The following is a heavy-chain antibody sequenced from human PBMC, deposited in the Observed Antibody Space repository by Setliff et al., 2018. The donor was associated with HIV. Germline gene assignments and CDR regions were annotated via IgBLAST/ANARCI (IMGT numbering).Heavy chain of an antibody. D-gene: IGHD3-16*01. J-gene: IGHJ5*02. CDR1: GGTFSSFG. CDR3: AKDRGRGNWLDP. V-gene: IGHV1-69*13. Sequence: SVKVSCKASGGTFSSFGINWIRQAPGQGLEWMGWIIPVFGKVEYAQRFQGRVKITADESTSTAYMEMSSLRSEDTAVYYCAKDRGRGNWLDPWGQGTLVTVSS. CDR2: IIPVFGKV.